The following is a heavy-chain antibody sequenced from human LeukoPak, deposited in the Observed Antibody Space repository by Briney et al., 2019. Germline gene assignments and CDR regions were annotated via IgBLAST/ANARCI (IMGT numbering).Heavy chain of an antibody. CDR3: ARRRGSVVAATRFDY. D-gene: IGHD2-15*01. Sequence: SETLSLTCAVYGGSFSGYYWSWLRQPPGKGLEWIGEINHSGSTNYNPSLKSRVTISVDTSKNQFSLKLSSVTAADTAVYCCARRRGSVVAATRFDYWGQGTLVTVSS. J-gene: IGHJ4*02. V-gene: IGHV4-34*01. CDR1: GGSFSGYY. CDR2: INHSGST.